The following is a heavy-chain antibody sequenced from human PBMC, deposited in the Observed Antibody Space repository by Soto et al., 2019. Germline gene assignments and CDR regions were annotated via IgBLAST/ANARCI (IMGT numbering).Heavy chain of an antibody. CDR1: GFVFKNYE. CDR2: ISNSGNTI. V-gene: IGHV3-48*03. Sequence: GGSLRLSCVASGFVFKNYEMNWVRQAPGKGLEWISYISNSGNTIYVADSMRGRFTISRDNAKNSLYLQMNSLRAEDTAVYYCARRSFCGGDCTDAFDIWGQGTMVTVSS. J-gene: IGHJ3*02. CDR3: ARRSFCGGDCTDAFDI. D-gene: IGHD2-21*02.